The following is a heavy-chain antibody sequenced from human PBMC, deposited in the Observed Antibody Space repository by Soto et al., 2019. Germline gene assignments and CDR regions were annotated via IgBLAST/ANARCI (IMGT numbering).Heavy chain of an antibody. D-gene: IGHD6-19*01. CDR1: GFTFSSYS. V-gene: IGHV3-21*01. J-gene: IGHJ5*02. CDR3: ARDAPPLAVAGTGWFDP. CDR2: ISSSSSYI. Sequence: PGGSLRLSCAASGFTFSSYSMNWVRQAPGKGLEWVSSISSSSSYIYYADSVKGRFTISRDNAKNSLYLQMNSLRAEDTAVYYCARDAPPLAVAGTGWFDPWGQGTMVTVYS.